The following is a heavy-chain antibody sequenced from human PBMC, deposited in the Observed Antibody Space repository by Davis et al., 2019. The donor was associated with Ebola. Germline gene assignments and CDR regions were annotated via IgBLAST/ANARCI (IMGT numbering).Heavy chain of an antibody. CDR2: IYYRGST. D-gene: IGHD6-13*01. CDR1: GGSVSNYY. J-gene: IGHJ5*02. V-gene: IGHV4-59*02. CDR3: ARRYSISWYDL. Sequence: SETLSLTCTVSGGSVSNYYWSWIRQPPGKGLEWIGYIYYRGSTNYNPSLKSRVTISVDTSKNQFSLELNSLTAADTAVYYCARRYSISWYDLWGQGTLVTVSS.